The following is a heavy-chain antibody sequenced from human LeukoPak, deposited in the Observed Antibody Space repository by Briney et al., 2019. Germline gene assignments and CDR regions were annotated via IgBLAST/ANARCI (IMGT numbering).Heavy chain of an antibody. CDR3: ARGSYDSSPPDY. J-gene: IGHJ4*02. CDR2: IYYSGST. D-gene: IGHD3-22*01. V-gene: IGHV4-59*01. CDR1: GGSISSYY. Sequence: SGTLSLTCTVSGGSISSYYWSWIRQPPGKGLEWIGYIYYSGSTNYNPSLKSRVTISVDTSKNQFSLKLSSVTAADTAVYYCARGSYDSSPPDYWGQGTLVTVSS.